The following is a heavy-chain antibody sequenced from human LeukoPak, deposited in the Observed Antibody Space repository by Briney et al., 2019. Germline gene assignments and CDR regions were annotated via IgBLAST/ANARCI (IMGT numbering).Heavy chain of an antibody. V-gene: IGHV3-30*04. CDR3: ARVQSWYGASFDY. CDR2: ISYDGSNK. D-gene: IGHD3-10*01. CDR1: GFTFSSYA. Sequence: GGSLRLSCAASGFTFSSYAMHWVRQAPGKGLEWVAVISYDGSNKYYADSVKGRFTISRGNSKNTLYLQMNSLRAEDTAVYYCARVQSWYGASFDYWGQGTLVTVSS. J-gene: IGHJ4*02.